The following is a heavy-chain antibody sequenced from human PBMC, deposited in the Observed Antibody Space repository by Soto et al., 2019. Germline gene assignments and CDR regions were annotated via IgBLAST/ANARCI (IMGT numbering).Heavy chain of an antibody. J-gene: IGHJ6*02. V-gene: IGHV3-15*07. Sequence: PGGSLRLSCSASGFSISSAWMNWVRQAPGKGLEWVGRIKTKIEGETTHYAAPVNGRFTVSRDDSKNMLYLQMNGLKADDTALYYCTTGSVEGVWGQGTTVTVSS. D-gene: IGHD2-15*01. CDR1: GFSISSAW. CDR2: IKTKIEGETT. CDR3: TTGSVEGV.